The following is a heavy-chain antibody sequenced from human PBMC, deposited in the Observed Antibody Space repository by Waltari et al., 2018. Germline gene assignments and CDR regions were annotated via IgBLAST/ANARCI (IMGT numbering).Heavy chain of an antibody. J-gene: IGHJ4*02. CDR1: GVTFSSYA. Sequence: QVQLVQSGAAVKQPGSSVKVSCKSSGVTFSSYAISWVRQAPGQGLEWMGGIIPSFGTANYAQKFQGRVTITADESTSTADMELSSLRSEDTAVDYCAREADAYWGQGTLVTVSS. CDR2: IIPSFGTA. CDR3: AREADAY. V-gene: IGHV1-69*13.